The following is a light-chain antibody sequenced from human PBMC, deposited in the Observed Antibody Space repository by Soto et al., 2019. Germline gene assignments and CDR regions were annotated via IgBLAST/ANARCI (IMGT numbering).Light chain of an antibody. CDR1: QSLLYSSNNKTY. CDR3: QQYYSDFFT. CDR2: WAS. J-gene: IGKJ2*01. Sequence: DIVMTQSPEFLAVPLGERATINYKSSQSLLYSSNNKTYLAWYQHRPGQSPKMLIFWASARESGVPDRFSGSGSETDFTLSLSRLQAEDAAVYYCQQYYSDFFTFGQGTRLEIK. V-gene: IGKV4-1*01.